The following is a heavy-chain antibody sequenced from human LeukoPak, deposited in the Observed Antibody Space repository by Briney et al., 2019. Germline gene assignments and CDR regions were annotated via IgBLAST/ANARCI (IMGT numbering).Heavy chain of an antibody. CDR3: AKSSPIAAAGEVSDF. CDR2: ISGSGGSR. CDR1: GFTFSSYA. D-gene: IGHD6-13*01. Sequence: GGSLRLSCAAPGFTFSSYAMSWVRQAPGKGLEWLSAISGSGGSRYYSGSLKGRFTISRDNSKSTLYLQMTSLRAEDTAVYYCAKSSPIAAAGEVSDFWGQGTLVTVSS. J-gene: IGHJ4*02. V-gene: IGHV3-23*01.